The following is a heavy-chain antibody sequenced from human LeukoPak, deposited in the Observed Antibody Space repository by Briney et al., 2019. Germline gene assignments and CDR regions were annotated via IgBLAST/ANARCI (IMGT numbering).Heavy chain of an antibody. CDR1: GGSISSSSYY. CDR3: ARHALWSGQLMYFDY. V-gene: IGHV4-39*01. J-gene: IGHJ4*02. D-gene: IGHD3-3*01. CDR2: IYYSGST. Sequence: SETLSLTCTVSGGSISSSSYYWGWIRQPPGKGLEWIGGIYYSGSTYYNPSLKSRVTISVDTSKNQFSLRLTSVTAADTAVYYCARHALWSGQLMYFDYWGQGTLVTVSS.